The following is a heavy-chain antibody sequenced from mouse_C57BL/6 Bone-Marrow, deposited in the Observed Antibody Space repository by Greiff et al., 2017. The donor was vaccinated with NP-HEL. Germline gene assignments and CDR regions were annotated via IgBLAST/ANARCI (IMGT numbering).Heavy chain of an antibody. CDR1: GYTFTDYE. D-gene: IGHD1-1*01. Sequence: VHLVESGAELVRPGASVTLSCTASGYTFTDYEMHWVKQTPVHGLEWIGAIDPETGGTAYNQKFKGKAILTADKSSSTAYMEVRSLTSEDSAVYYCTRYYCGSSSDYWGQGTTLTVSS. J-gene: IGHJ2*01. CDR3: TRYYCGSSSDY. CDR2: IDPETGGT. V-gene: IGHV1-15*01.